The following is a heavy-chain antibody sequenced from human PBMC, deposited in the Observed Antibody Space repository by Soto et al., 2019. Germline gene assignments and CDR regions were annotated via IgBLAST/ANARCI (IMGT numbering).Heavy chain of an antibody. D-gene: IGHD4-17*01. CDR1: GFTFSSYE. CDR3: ARENGDFPYYGMDV. Sequence: EVQLLESGGGLVQPGGSLRVSCAASGFTFSSYEMNWVRQAPGKGLEWVSYISSSGSTIYYADSVKGRFTISRDNAKNSLYLQMNSLRAEDTAVYYCARENGDFPYYGMDVWGQGTTVTVSS. J-gene: IGHJ6*02. CDR2: ISSSGSTI. V-gene: IGHV3-48*03.